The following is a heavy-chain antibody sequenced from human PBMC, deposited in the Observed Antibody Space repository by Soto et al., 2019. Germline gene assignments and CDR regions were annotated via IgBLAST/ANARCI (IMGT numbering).Heavy chain of an antibody. V-gene: IGHV3-21*01. CDR1: GFTFSSYS. J-gene: IGHJ3*02. Sequence: GGSLRLSCAASGFTFSSYSMNWVRQAPGKGLEWVSSISSSSSYIYYADSVKGRFTISRDNAKNSLYLQMNSLRAEDTAVYYCARGGSFFGVVRGGDAFDIWGQGTMVTVSS. CDR2: ISSSSSYI. D-gene: IGHD3-3*01. CDR3: ARGGSFFGVVRGGDAFDI.